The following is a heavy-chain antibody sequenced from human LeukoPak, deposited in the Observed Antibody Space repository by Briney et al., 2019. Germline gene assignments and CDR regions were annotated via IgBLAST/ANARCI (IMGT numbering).Heavy chain of an antibody. V-gene: IGHV3-53*01. D-gene: IGHD3-3*01. J-gene: IGHJ6*02. Sequence: PGGSLRLSCAASGFTVSSNYMSWVRQAPGKGLEWVSVIYSGGSTYYADSVKGRFTISRDNSKNTLYLQMNSLGAEDTAVYYCARDSDIWSLMDVWGQGTTVTVSS. CDR2: IYSGGST. CDR3: ARDSDIWSLMDV. CDR1: GFTVSSNY.